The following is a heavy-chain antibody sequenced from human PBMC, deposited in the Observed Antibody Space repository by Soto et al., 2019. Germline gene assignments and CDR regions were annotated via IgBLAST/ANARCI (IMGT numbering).Heavy chain of an antibody. CDR1: GGSFSGYY. V-gene: IGHV4-34*01. CDR3: ARRSYYYDSSGYY. Sequence: SETLSLTCAVYGGSFSGYYWSWIRQPPGKGLEWIGEINHSGSTNYNPSLKSRVTISVDTSKNQFSLKLSSVTAADTAVYYCARRSYYYDSSGYYWGQGTLVTVSS. CDR2: INHSGST. D-gene: IGHD3-22*01. J-gene: IGHJ4*02.